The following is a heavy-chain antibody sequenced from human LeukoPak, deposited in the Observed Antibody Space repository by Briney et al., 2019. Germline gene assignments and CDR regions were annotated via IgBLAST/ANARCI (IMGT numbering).Heavy chain of an antibody. CDR2: IRSKANSYAT. Sequence: GGSLRLSCAASGFTFSGSAMHWVRQASGKGLEWVGRIRSKANSYATAYAASVKGRFTISRDDSKNTAYLQKNSLKTEDTAVYYCTRPRFEYYDILTGYPGVDYWGQGTLVTVSS. V-gene: IGHV3-73*01. D-gene: IGHD3-9*01. CDR3: TRPRFEYYDILTGYPGVDY. J-gene: IGHJ4*02. CDR1: GFTFSGSA.